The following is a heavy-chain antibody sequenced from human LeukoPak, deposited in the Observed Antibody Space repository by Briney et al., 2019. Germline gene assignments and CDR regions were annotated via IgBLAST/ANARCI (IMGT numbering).Heavy chain of an antibody. CDR2: IRQDGSEK. Sequence: GGSLRLSCAASGFTFSSYWMSWVRQAPGKGLEWVANIRQDGSEKYYVDSVKGRFTISRDNAKNSLYLQMNSLRAEDTAVYYCAREGAYGSGSYSDYFDYWGQGTLVTVSS. CDR3: AREGAYGSGSYSDYFDY. CDR1: GFTFSSYW. J-gene: IGHJ4*02. D-gene: IGHD3-10*01. V-gene: IGHV3-7*01.